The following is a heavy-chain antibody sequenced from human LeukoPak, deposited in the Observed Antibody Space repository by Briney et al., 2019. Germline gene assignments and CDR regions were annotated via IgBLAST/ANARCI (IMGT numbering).Heavy chain of an antibody. V-gene: IGHV5-51*01. CDR1: GCRFTSYW. CDR3: AVYGDYVQSFDY. J-gene: IGHJ4*02. CDR2: IYPGDSDT. Sequence: GGSLEIPWQCSGCRFTSYWIGRVRQLPGNGLEWMGDIYPGDSDTSYTPTFQCPVTISADKSISTAYLQWSSLKASDTAMYYCAVYGDYVQSFDYWGQGTLVTVSS. D-gene: IGHD4-17*01.